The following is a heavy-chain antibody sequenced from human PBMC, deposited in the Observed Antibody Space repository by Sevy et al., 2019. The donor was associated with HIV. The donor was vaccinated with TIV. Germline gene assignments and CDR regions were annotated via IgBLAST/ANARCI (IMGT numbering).Heavy chain of an antibody. D-gene: IGHD2-2*01. CDR3: ARHCTGTSCSHAFDI. J-gene: IGHJ3*02. V-gene: IGHV4-34*01. CDR2: INHSGST. CDR1: GGSFSGYY. Sequence: SETLSLTCAGYGGSFSGYYWSWIRQPPGKGLEWIGEINHSGSTNYNPSLKSRVTISVDTSKNQFSLKLSSVTAADTALYYCARHCTGTSCSHAFDIWGQGTMVTVSS.